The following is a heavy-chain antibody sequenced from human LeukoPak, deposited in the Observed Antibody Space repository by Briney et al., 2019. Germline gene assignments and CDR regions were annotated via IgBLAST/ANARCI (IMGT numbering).Heavy chain of an antibody. D-gene: IGHD6-19*01. CDR3: AKDRGIAVKINWFDP. CDR2: ISGSGGST. Sequence: GGSLRLSCAASEFTFSSYAMSWVRQAPGKGLEWVSAISGSGGSTYYADSVKGRFTISRDNSKNTLYLQMNSLRAEDTAVYYCAKDRGIAVKINWFDPWGQGTLVTVSS. CDR1: EFTFSSYA. V-gene: IGHV3-23*01. J-gene: IGHJ5*02.